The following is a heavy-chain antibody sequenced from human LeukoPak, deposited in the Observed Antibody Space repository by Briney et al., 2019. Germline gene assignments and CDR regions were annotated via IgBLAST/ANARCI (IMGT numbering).Heavy chain of an antibody. J-gene: IGHJ4*02. V-gene: IGHV3-48*02. Sequence: GGSLRLSCEASGFTFTSYGMHWVRQSPGKGLEWISFIFSSTLVNYAGSVKGRFTISRDNAKKSIYLQMRSLRDEDTAVYYCASGPYGGNPFDFWGQGTLVTVSS. CDR3: ASGPYGGNPFDF. CDR1: GFTFTSYG. CDR2: IFSSTLV. D-gene: IGHD4-23*01.